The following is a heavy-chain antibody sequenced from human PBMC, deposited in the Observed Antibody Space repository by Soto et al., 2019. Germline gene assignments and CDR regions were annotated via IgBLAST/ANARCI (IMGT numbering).Heavy chain of an antibody. CDR2: ISSSSTYI. Sequence: EVQLVESGGGLVKPGGSLRLSCAASGFTFSSYSMNWVRQAPGKGLEWVSSISSSSTYIYYADSVKGRFTISRDNAKNSLYLQMNSLRAEDTAVYYCATDRDYSSGWYYSDAFDIWGQGTMVTVSS. CDR1: GFTFSSYS. V-gene: IGHV3-21*01. D-gene: IGHD6-19*01. J-gene: IGHJ3*02. CDR3: ATDRDYSSGWYYSDAFDI.